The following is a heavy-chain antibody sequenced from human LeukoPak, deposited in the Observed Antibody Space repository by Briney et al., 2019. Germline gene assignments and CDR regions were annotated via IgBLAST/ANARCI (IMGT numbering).Heavy chain of an antibody. Sequence: GGSLRLSCAASGFTVSSNYMSWVRQAPGKGLEWVSAISGSGGSTYYADSVKGRFTISRDNSKNTLYLQMNSLRAEDTAVYYCAKVPVNYYDSSGYSSYFDYWGQGTLVTVSS. V-gene: IGHV3-23*01. J-gene: IGHJ4*02. D-gene: IGHD3-22*01. CDR3: AKVPVNYYDSSGYSSYFDY. CDR1: GFTVSSNY. CDR2: ISGSGGST.